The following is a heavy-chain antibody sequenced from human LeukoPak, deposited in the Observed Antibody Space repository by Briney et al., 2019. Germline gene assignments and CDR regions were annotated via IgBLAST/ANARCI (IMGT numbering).Heavy chain of an antibody. CDR1: GFTFGNYA. V-gene: IGHV3-23*01. J-gene: IGHJ1*01. D-gene: IGHD6-13*01. CDR3: ANVIIAAVGYEYFQY. Sequence: GGSLRLSCTASGFTFGNYAMSWVRQAPGMGLEWVSALSGSGSSTFYADSVKGRFTISRDNSKNTLYLQMRSLILEDTAVYYCANVIIAAVGYEYFQYWGQGTVVSVSS. CDR2: LSGSGSST.